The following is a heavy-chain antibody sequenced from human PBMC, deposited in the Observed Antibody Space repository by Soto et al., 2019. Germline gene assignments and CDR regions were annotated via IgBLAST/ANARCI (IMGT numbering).Heavy chain of an antibody. J-gene: IGHJ6*02. D-gene: IGHD2-15*01. Sequence: AASVTVSCQASGYTFTSYGISWVRQAPGQGLEWMGWISAYNGNTNYAQKLQGRVTMTTDASTSTAYMELRSLRSDDTAVYYCASRRSRGGYYYGMDVWGQGTTVTVSS. V-gene: IGHV1-18*01. CDR2: ISAYNGNT. CDR1: GYTFTSYG. CDR3: ASRRSRGGYYYGMDV.